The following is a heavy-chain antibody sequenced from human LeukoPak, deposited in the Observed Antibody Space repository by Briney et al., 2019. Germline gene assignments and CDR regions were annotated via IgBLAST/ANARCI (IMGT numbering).Heavy chain of an antibody. CDR3: AKYCCDSCGLQFSH. CDR1: GFTLRSYV. V-gene: IGHV3-64*01. D-gene: IGHD3-22*01. J-gene: IGHJ4*02. CDR2: ISSNGGRT. Sequence: PGGSLRLSCTASGFTLRSYVMHWVRQAPGKGLEYVSAISSNGGRTYYANSVKGRFTISRDNSRNTLYLQMGSLRAEDMAVYYCAKYCCDSCGLQFSHGGQRTLVTVSS.